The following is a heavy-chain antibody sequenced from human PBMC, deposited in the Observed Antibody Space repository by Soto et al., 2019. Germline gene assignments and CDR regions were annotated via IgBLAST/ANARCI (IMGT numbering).Heavy chain of an antibody. CDR3: ARAVALPGLFYFDF. V-gene: IGHV4-4*02. CDR1: GGSISSTHS. J-gene: IGHJ4*02. CDR2: IYHSGST. D-gene: IGHD2-21*01. Sequence: QVQRQESGPRLVRPSETLSLTCAVSGGSISSTHSWSWVRQPPGKGLEWIAEIYHSGSTNYNPSLKSRATISVDKSKNQFSLKLNSVTAADTAVYFCARAVALPGLFYFDFWGQGTLVTVSS.